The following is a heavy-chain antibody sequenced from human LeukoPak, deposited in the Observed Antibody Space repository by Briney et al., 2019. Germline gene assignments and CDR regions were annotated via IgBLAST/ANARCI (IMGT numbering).Heavy chain of an antibody. CDR2: ISGGSENT. CDR3: ANMQLVKGVFEI. V-gene: IGHV3-23*01. CDR1: GFTFSSFA. J-gene: IGHJ3*02. Sequence: GGSLRLSCAASGFTFSSFAMSWVRQAPGKGLDWVSSISGGSENTYYADSVKGRFTISRDNSKNTLDLHLNSLTADDTAVYYCANMQLVKGVFEIWGEGTRVTVSS. D-gene: IGHD6-13*01.